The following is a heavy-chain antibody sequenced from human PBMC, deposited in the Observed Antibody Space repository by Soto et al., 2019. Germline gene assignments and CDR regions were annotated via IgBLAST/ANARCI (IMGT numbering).Heavy chain of an antibody. CDR3: ARSITGDSGARDS. CDR2: IYYSGST. J-gene: IGHJ4*02. CDR1: GGSISSSSYY. V-gene: IGHV4-39*01. Sequence: PSETLSLTCTVSGGSISSSSYYWGWIRQPPGKGLEWIGSIYYSGSTYYNPSLKSRVTISVDTSKNQFSLKLSSVTAADTAVYYCARSITGDSGARDSWGQGTMVTVSS. D-gene: IGHD7-27*01.